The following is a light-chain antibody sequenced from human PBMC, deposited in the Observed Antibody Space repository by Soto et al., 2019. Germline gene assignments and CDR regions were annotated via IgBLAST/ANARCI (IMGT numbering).Light chain of an antibody. J-gene: IGKJ5*01. CDR2: GAF. Sequence: EIVLTQSPATLSLSPGERATLSCRASPSVTNYLAWYQQKPGQPPRLLIYGAFNMAAGILARFSGSGSGTDFTLTISSLEPEDSAVYYCQQRNIWPPVTFGQGTRLEIK. CDR3: QQRNIWPPVT. CDR1: PSVTNY. V-gene: IGKV3-11*01.